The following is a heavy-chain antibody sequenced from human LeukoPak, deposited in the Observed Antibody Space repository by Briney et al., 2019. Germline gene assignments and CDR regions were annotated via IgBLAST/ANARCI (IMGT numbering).Heavy chain of an antibody. J-gene: IGHJ4*02. Sequence: PSETLSLTCTVSGGSISSYYWGWIRQPPGKGLEWIGYIYYSGSTNYNPSLKSRVTISVDTSKNQFSLKLSSVTAADTAVYYCARHETSSSWTSSFDYWGQGTLVTVSS. CDR1: GGSISSYY. V-gene: IGHV4-59*01. D-gene: IGHD6-13*01. CDR2: IYYSGST. CDR3: ARHETSSSWTSSFDY.